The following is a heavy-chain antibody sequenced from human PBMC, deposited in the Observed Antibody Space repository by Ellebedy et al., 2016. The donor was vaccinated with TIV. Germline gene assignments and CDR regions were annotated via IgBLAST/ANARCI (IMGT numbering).Heavy chain of an antibody. CDR1: GYTFTSYY. J-gene: IGHJ4*02. CDR2: INPSGGST. CDR3: ARVGLASNWNDVWDY. Sequence: ASVKVSCXASGYTFTSYYMHWVRQAPGQGLEWMGIINPSGGSTSYAQKFQGRVTMTRNTSISTAYMELSSLRSEDTAVYYCARVGLASNWNDVWDYWGQGTLVTVSS. V-gene: IGHV1-46*01. D-gene: IGHD1-1*01.